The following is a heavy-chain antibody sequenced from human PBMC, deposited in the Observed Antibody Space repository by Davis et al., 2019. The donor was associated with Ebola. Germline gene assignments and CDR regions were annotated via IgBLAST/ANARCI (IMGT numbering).Heavy chain of an antibody. Sequence: AASVKVSCKASGYTFTSYYIHWVRQAPGQGLEWMGMINPSGGNTRYAQQFQGRVTMTRDTFTRTVYMEVSSLRSDDTAVYYCARDRTDSSPYYFYGVDVWGQGTTVAVSS. CDR1: GYTFTSYY. J-gene: IGHJ6*02. CDR2: INPSGGNT. D-gene: IGHD6-13*01. V-gene: IGHV1-46*01. CDR3: ARDRTDSSPYYFYGVDV.